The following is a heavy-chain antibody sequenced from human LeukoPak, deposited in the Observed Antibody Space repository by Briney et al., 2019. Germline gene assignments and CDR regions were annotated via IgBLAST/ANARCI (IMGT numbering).Heavy chain of an antibody. J-gene: IGHJ5*02. CDR1: GYTFTGYY. V-gene: IGHV1-18*04. Sequence: ASVKVSCKASGYTFTGYYMHWVRQAPGQGLEWMGWISAYNGNTNYAQKLQGRVTMTTDTSTSTAYMELRSLRSDDTAVYYCARDRIRTGARPWGQGTLVTVSS. CDR2: ISAYNGNT. D-gene: IGHD2/OR15-2a*01. CDR3: ARDRIRTGARP.